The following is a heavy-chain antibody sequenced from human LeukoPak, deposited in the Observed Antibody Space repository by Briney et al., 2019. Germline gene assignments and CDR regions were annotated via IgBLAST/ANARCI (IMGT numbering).Heavy chain of an antibody. J-gene: IGHJ4*02. Sequence: GGSLRLSCAASGFTFSSYAMGWVRQAPGKGLEWVSAISGSGGSTYYADSVKGRFTVSRDNSKNTLYLQMNSLRAEDTAVYYCASTGSVIRFLEWLPFDYWGQGTLVTVSS. CDR1: GFTFSSYA. V-gene: IGHV3-23*01. CDR2: ISGSGGST. D-gene: IGHD3-3*01. CDR3: ASTGSVIRFLEWLPFDY.